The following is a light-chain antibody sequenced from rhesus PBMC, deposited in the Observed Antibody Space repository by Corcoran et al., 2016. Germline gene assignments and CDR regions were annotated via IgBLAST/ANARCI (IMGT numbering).Light chain of an antibody. CDR2: TAS. J-gene: IGKJ3*01. Sequence: DIQMTQSPSSLSASVGDRVTITCRASENVNNYLHWYQQKPGKAPKLLIYTASTLESGVPSRFRGSVSGTDFTLTISSLQPEDFASYYCQHSYGTPFTFGPGTKLDIK. CDR1: ENVNNY. CDR3: QHSYGTPFT. V-gene: IGKV1-74*01.